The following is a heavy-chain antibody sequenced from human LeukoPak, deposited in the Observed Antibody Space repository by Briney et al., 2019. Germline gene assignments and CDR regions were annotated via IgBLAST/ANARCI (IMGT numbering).Heavy chain of an antibody. Sequence: GGSLRLSCAASGFTFDDYGMSWVRQAPGKGLEWVSGINWNGGSTGYADSVKGRFTISRDNAKNSLYLQMNSLRAEDTALYYCARDDGYYGSGQFGWFDPWGQGTQVTVSS. J-gene: IGHJ5*02. CDR3: ARDDGYYGSGQFGWFDP. V-gene: IGHV3-20*04. D-gene: IGHD3-10*01. CDR1: GFTFDDYG. CDR2: INWNGGST.